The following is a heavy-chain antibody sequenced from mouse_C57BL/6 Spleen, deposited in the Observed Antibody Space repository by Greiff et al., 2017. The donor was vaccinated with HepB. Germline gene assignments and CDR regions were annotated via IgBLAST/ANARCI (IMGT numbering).Heavy chain of an antibody. CDR1: GYTFTSYW. CDR2: IDPSDSET. V-gene: IGHV1-52*01. D-gene: IGHD2-5*01. CDR3: ARSGSNFGFDY. J-gene: IGHJ2*01. Sequence: MQLQQPGAELVRPGSSVKLSCKASGYTFTSYWMHWVKQRPIQGLEWIGNIDPSDSETHYNQKFKDKATLTVDKSSSTAYMQLSSLTSEDSAVYYCARSGSNFGFDYWGQGTTLTVSS.